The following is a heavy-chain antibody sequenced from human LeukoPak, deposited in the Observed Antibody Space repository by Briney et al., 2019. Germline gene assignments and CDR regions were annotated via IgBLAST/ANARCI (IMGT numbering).Heavy chain of an antibody. D-gene: IGHD1-26*01. CDR2: IYYSAST. CDR3: ARQEGFIVGATNNWFDP. J-gene: IGHJ5*02. V-gene: IGHV4-59*01. CDR1: GGSISSYY. Sequence: SETLSLTCSVSGGSISSYYWNWIRQPPGRGLEWIGYIYYSASTNYNPSLKSRVTMSVDTSKNQFSLKLSSVTAADTAVYYCARQEGFIVGATNNWFDPWGQGTLVTVSS.